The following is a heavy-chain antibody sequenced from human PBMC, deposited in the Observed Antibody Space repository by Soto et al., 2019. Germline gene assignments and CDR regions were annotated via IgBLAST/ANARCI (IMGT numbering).Heavy chain of an antibody. J-gene: IGHJ6*02. V-gene: IGHV3-30*18. CDR3: AKDAVAAAEYGMDV. D-gene: IGHD6-13*01. Sequence: GSLRLSCAASGFTFSSYGMRWVRQAPGKGLEWVAVISYDGSNKYYADSVKGRFTISRDNSKNTLYLQMNSLRAEDTAVYYCAKDAVAAAEYGMDVWGQGTTVTLSS. CDR1: GFTFSSYG. CDR2: ISYDGSNK.